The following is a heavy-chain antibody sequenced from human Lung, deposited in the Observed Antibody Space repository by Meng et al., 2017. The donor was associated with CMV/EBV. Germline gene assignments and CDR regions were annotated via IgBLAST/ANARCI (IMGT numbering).Heavy chain of an antibody. D-gene: IGHD1-14*01. Sequence: SETLSSXXAVHGESFSGYSWSWIRQPPGKGLEWIGEISHSGITHYNPSLQSRVTISLDTSKNQFSLKLNSVAAADTAVFYCARTLPPPRGHRLDYWGPGTLVTVSS. V-gene: IGHV4-34*01. CDR3: ARTLPPPRGHRLDY. CDR2: ISHSGIT. CDR1: GESFSGYS. J-gene: IGHJ4*02.